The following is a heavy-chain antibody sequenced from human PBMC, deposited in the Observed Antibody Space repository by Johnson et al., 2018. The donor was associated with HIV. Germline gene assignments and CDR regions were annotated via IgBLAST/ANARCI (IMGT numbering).Heavy chain of an antibody. CDR3: ARWGASTAFDI. Sequence: QLVESGGGVVQPGRSLRLSCAASGFTFSSYAMHWVRQAPGKGLEWVAVISYDGSNKYYADSVKGRFTISRDNAKNSLYLQMNSLRAGDTAVYYCARWGASTAFDIWGQGTMVTVSS. D-gene: IGHD3-16*01. CDR2: ISYDGSNK. J-gene: IGHJ3*02. V-gene: IGHV3-30*14. CDR1: GFTFSSYA.